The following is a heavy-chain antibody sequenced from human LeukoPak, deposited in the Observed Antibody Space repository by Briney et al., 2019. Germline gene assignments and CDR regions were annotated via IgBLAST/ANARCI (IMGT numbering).Heavy chain of an antibody. Sequence: PGGSLRLSCAASGFTFSSYAMHWVRQAPGKGLEWVAVISYDGSNKYYADSVKGRFTISRDNAKSSFYLEMYSLTADDTAVYYCATIKYHDAFAFWGQGTMVTVSS. D-gene: IGHD5-24*01. J-gene: IGHJ3*01. CDR2: ISYDGSNK. V-gene: IGHV3-30*04. CDR1: GFTFSSYA. CDR3: ATIKYHDAFAF.